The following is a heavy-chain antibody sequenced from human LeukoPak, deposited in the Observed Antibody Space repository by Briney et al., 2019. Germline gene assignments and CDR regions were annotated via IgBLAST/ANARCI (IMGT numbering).Heavy chain of an antibody. CDR1: GYTFTSYY. Sequence: GASVKVSCKASGYTFTSYYMHWVRQAPGQGLEWMGRIIPILGIANYAQKFQGRVTITADKSTSTAYMELSSLRSEDTAVYYCATPGGIVATTNDAFDIWGQGTMVTVSS. CDR3: ATPGGIVATTNDAFDI. V-gene: IGHV1-69*02. D-gene: IGHD5-12*01. CDR2: IIPILGIA. J-gene: IGHJ3*02.